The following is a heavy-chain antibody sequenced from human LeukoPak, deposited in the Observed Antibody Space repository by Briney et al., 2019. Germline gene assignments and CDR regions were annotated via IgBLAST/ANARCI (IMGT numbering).Heavy chain of an antibody. CDR1: GFTFSSYA. J-gene: IGHJ4*02. V-gene: IGHV3-30-3*01. CDR2: ISYDGSNK. Sequence: GGSLRLSCAASGFTFSSYAMHWVRQAPGKGLEWVAVISYDGSNKYYADSVKGRFTISRDHSKNTLYLQMNSLRAEDTAVYYCAGATLYFDYWGQGTLVTVSS. D-gene: IGHD4/OR15-4a*01. CDR3: AGATLYFDY.